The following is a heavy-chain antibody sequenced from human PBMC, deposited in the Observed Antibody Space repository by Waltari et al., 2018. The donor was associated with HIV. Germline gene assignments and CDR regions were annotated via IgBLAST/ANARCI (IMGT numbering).Heavy chain of an antibody. CDR3: AGRSPARRLNWFDP. D-gene: IGHD4-17*01. Sequence: EVQLVESGGGLVQPGGSLRLSCAGSGFTFSTYWMSWVRQAPGKGLEWVANIKQYGSEKYYVDSVKGRFTISRDNAKNSLYLQMNSLRAEDTAVYYCAGRSPARRLNWFDPWGQGTLVTVSS. V-gene: IGHV3-7*01. CDR1: GFTFSTYW. J-gene: IGHJ5*02. CDR2: IKQYGSEK.